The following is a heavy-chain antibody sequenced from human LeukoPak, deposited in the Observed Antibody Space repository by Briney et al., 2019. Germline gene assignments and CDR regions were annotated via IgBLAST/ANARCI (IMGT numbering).Heavy chain of an antibody. CDR2: ISGSGGST. J-gene: IGHJ6*03. Sequence: GGSLRLSCAASGFTFSTYSMTWVRQAPGKGLEWVSGISGSGGSTDYADYYADSVKGRFTISRDNSKSTLYLQMNSLRAEDTAVYYCAKVGLAAGQRGSYYYYYMDVWGKGTTVTVSS. CDR3: AKVGLAAGQRGSYYYYYMDV. V-gene: IGHV3-23*01. D-gene: IGHD3-16*01. CDR1: GFTFSTYS.